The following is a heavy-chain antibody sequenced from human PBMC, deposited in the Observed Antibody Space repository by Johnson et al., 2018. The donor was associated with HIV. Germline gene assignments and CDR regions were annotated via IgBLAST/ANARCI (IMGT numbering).Heavy chain of an antibody. CDR1: GFTFSSYA. CDR3: AKPVGGGIAARNAFDI. Sequence: QVQLVESGGGVVQPGRSLRLSCAASGFTFSSYAMHWVRQAPGKGLEWVAVISYDGSNKYYADSVKGRFTIFRDNSENTLFLQMNRLRAEDTAVYYCAKPVGGGIAARNAFDIWGQGTMVTVSS. J-gene: IGHJ3*02. D-gene: IGHD6-6*01. V-gene: IGHV3-30*04. CDR2: ISYDGSNK.